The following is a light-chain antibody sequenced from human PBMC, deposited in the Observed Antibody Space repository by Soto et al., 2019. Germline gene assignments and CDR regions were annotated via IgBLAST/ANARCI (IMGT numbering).Light chain of an antibody. V-gene: IGKV3-20*01. CDR2: GTS. J-gene: IGKJ4*01. CDR1: QSVSSSY. Sequence: EIVLTQSPGTLSLSPGERATLSCRASQSVSSSYLVWYQQRPGQPPRLLIYGTSNRAAGIPDRFTGTGSGTDFILTIYRLEPEDSAVYYCQQYGSSALTFGGGTKGEIK. CDR3: QQYGSSALT.